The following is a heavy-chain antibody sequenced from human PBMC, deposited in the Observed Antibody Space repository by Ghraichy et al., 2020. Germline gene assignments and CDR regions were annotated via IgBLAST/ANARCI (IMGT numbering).Heavy chain of an antibody. J-gene: IGHJ6*02. CDR2: ITSSSRFI. Sequence: GGSLRLSCVGSGFTFSSYSMNWVRQAPGKGLEWVSYITSSSRFISYADSVKGRFTVSRDNAQKSLYLQMKNLRDEDTAVYYCARGSTVVRYYYYDGMDVWGQGTTVTVSS. D-gene: IGHD4-23*01. CDR1: GFTFSSYS. CDR3: ARGSTVVRYYYYDGMDV. V-gene: IGHV3-48*02.